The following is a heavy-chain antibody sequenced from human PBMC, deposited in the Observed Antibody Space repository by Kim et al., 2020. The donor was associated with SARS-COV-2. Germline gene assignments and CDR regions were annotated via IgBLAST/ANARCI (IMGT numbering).Heavy chain of an antibody. V-gene: IGHV3-23*01. CDR2: ILGSDGTT. D-gene: IGHD3-16*01. CDR3: VKGAWVDY. J-gene: IGHJ4*02. CDR1: GFTFNTFD. Sequence: GGSLRLSCAASGFTFNTFDMSWIRPVPGKGLEWVSAILGSDGTTYYADSVKGRFTISRDNSKNTLYLQMNTVTAEDTALYYCVKGAWVDYCGQGTVVTVSS.